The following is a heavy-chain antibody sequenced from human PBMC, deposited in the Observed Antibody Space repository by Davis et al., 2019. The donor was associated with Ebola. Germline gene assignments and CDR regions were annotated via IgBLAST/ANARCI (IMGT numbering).Heavy chain of an antibody. V-gene: IGHV3-7*03. CDR3: ARVGYYYDSSGYYYVWDYYGMDV. J-gene: IGHJ6*02. Sequence: GGSLRLSCAASGFTFSSYSMSWVRQAPGKGLEWVANIKQDGSEKYYVDSVKGRFTISRDNAKNSLYLQMNSLRAEDTAVYYCARVGYYYDSSGYYYVWDYYGMDVWGQGTTVTVSS. D-gene: IGHD3-22*01. CDR2: IKQDGSEK. CDR1: GFTFSSYS.